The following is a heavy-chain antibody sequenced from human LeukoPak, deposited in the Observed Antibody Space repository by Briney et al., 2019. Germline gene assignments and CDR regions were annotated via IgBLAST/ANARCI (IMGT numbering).Heavy chain of an antibody. CDR1: GGSLRGYH. CDR2: INNSGGT. Sequence: PSETLSLTCGVYGGSLRGYHWSWLRQPPGKGLEWIGDINNSGGTNYNPSLKSRVTISVDTSKNQFSLNLNFVTAADTAMYYCARRPDGFDIWGQGTMVTLSS. CDR3: ARRPDGFDI. V-gene: IGHV4-34*01. J-gene: IGHJ3*02.